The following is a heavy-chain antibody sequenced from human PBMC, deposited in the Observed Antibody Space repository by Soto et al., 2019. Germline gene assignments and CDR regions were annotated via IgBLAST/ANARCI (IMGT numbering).Heavy chain of an antibody. V-gene: IGHV1-18*01. CDR1: GYTFTSYG. CDR3: ARFPNDPVNTGYDYYYKDV. D-gene: IGHD4-17*01. J-gene: IGHJ6*03. CDR2: ISAYNGKT. Sequence: QVQLVQSGAEVKKPGASVKVSCKASGYTFTSYGISWVRQAPGQGLEWMGWISAYNGKTNYAQKREGRVTMTTDTATSTAYMELRSLRSDDTAVYYCARFPNDPVNTGYDYYYKDVWGQGTTLTVSS.